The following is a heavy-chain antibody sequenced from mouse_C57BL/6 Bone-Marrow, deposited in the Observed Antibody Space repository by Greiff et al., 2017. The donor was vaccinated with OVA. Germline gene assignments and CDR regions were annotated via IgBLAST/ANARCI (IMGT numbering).Heavy chain of an antibody. D-gene: IGHD3-2*02. CDR2: ISSGSSTI. Sequence: EVKLVESGGGLVKPGGSLKLSCAASGFTFSDYGMHWVRQAPEKGLEWVAYISSGSSTIYYADTVKGRFTISRDNAKNTLFLQMTSLRSEDTAMYYCARSGGAAQATSDYWGQGTTLTVSS. CDR1: GFTFSDYG. V-gene: IGHV5-17*01. J-gene: IGHJ2*01. CDR3: ARSGGAAQATSDY.